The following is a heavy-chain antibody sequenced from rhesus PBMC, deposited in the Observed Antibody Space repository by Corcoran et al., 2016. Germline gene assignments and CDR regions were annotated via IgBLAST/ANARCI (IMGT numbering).Heavy chain of an antibody. D-gene: IGHD7-45*01. V-gene: IGHV4-122*02. CDR2: ITYSGST. J-gene: IGHJ4*01. Sequence: QVQLQESGPGLVKPSETLSLTCAVSGGSISSGYYYWSWIRQPPGKGLEWIGYITYSGSTSYNPSLKSRFTISRDTSKNQFSLKLSSVTAADTAVYYCARDGNWGFFDYWGQGVLVTVSS. CDR1: GGSISSGYYY. CDR3: ARDGNWGFFDY.